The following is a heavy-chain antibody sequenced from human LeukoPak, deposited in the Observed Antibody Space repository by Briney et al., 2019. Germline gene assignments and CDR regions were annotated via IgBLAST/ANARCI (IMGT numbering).Heavy chain of an antibody. Sequence: SQTLSLTCAISGDSVSSNGAAWNWIRQSPSRGLEWLGRTYYRSKWYNDYVVSVKSRMTINPDTSKNQFSLHLSSVTPEDTAVYYCARANNYRFDYWGQGTLVTVS. V-gene: IGHV6-1*01. CDR2: TYYRSKWYN. CDR3: ARANNYRFDY. CDR1: GDSVSSNGAA. D-gene: IGHD4-11*01. J-gene: IGHJ4*02.